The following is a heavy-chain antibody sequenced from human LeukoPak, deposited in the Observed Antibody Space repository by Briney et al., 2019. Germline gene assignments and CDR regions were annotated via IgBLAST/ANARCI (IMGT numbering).Heavy chain of an antibody. CDR2: INSDGSGT. CDR1: GFIFGNYR. Sequence: GGSLRLSCATSGFIFGNYRMHWVRQAPGKGLVWVSRINSDGSGTDYAESVKGRFTISRDNSRSTLYLQMNSLRPEDTAIYYCAREGYYGSGSPPSLYFDYWGQGTLVTVSS. D-gene: IGHD3-10*01. CDR3: AREGYYGSGSPPSLYFDY. J-gene: IGHJ4*02. V-gene: IGHV3-74*01.